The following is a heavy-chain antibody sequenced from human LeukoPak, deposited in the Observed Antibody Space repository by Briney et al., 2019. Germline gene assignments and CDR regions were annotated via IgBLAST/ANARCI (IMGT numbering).Heavy chain of an antibody. CDR2: IYYSGST. CDR1: GGSISSGGYY. CDR3: ARVPPWYNWNCLDY. J-gene: IGHJ4*02. D-gene: IGHD1-7*01. Sequence: PSETLSLTCTVSGGSISSGGYYWSWIRQHPGKGLEWIGYIYYSGSTYYNPSLKSRVTISVDTSKNQFSLKLSSVTAADTAVYYCARVPPWYNWNCLDYWGQGTLVTVSS. V-gene: IGHV4-31*03.